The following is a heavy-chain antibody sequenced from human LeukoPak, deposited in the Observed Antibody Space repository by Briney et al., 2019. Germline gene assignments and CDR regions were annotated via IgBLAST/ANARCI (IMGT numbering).Heavy chain of an antibody. D-gene: IGHD6-19*01. CDR2: IKQDGSEK. CDR3: ARGMAVAAADAFDI. J-gene: IGHJ3*02. Sequence: GGSLRLSCAASGFTFSSYEMNWVRQAPGKGLEWVANIKQDGSEKYYVDSVKGRFTISRDNAKNSLYLQMNSLRAEDTAVYYCARGMAVAAADAFDIWGQGTMVTVSS. V-gene: IGHV3-7*01. CDR1: GFTFSSYE.